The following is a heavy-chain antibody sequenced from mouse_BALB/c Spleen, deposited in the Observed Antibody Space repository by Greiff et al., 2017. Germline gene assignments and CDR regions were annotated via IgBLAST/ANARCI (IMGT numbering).Heavy chain of an antibody. J-gene: IGHJ2*01. V-gene: IGHV6-6*02. D-gene: IGHD2-4*01. CDR1: GFTFSNYW. Sequence: EVQLVESGGGLVQPGGSMKLSCVASGFTFSNYWMNWVRQSPEKGLEWVAEIRFQSNNYASHYAESVKGRFTISRDDSKSSVYLQMNNLSAEDTVIYCCTGDDYGPFDYWGQGTTLTVSS. CDR3: TGDDYGPFDY. CDR2: IRFQSNNYAS.